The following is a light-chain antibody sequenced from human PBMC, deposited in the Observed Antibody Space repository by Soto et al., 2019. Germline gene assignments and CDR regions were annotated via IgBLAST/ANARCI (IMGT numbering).Light chain of an antibody. CDR1: SSDVGGYNY. CDR3: SSYTSNRTRV. V-gene: IGLV2-14*01. J-gene: IGLJ3*02. Sequence: QSVLTQPASVSGSPGQSITISCTGTSSDVGGYNYVSWYQQHPGKAPKLMIYEVSNRPSGVSNRFSGSKSGNTASLTISGLQAEDEADYYCSSYTSNRTRVFGGGTKLTVL. CDR2: EVS.